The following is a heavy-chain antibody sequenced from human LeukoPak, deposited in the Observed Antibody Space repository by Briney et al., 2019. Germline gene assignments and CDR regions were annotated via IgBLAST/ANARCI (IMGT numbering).Heavy chain of an antibody. Sequence: ASVKVSCKASGYTFTSYYMHWVRQAPGQGLEWMGIINPSGGSTSYAQKFQGRVTMTRDMSTSTVYMELSRLRSEDTAVYCCASSGYYWDWYFDLWGRGTLVTVSS. D-gene: IGHD3-22*01. V-gene: IGHV1-46*01. CDR3: ASSGYYWDWYFDL. CDR1: GYTFTSYY. J-gene: IGHJ2*01. CDR2: INPSGGST.